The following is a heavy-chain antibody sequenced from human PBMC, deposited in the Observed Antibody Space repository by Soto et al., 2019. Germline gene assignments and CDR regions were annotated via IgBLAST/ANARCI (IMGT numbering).Heavy chain of an antibody. J-gene: IGHJ4*02. CDR1: GDSISHGDYY. CDR3: ASRYLY. CDR2: IDSSGST. V-gene: IGHV4-30-4*01. Sequence: SETLSLTXTVSGDSISHGDYYWSWIRQPPGRGLEWIGYIDSSGSTYYNPSLKSRLTMSVDMSKNQFSLRLTSVTAADTAVYYCASRYLYWGQGLLVTVSS. D-gene: IGHD3-16*02.